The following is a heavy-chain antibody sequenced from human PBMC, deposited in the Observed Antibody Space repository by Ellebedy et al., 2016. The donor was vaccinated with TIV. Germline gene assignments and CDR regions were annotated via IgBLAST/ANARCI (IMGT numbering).Heavy chain of an antibody. J-gene: IGHJ4*02. CDR2: ISWNSGSI. V-gene: IGHV3-9*01. Sequence: GGSLRLSXAASGFTFDDYAMHWVRQAPGKGLEWVSGISWNSGSIDYADSVKGRFTISRDNAKNSLYLQMNGLRAEDTAFYYCVQAGGFLSGWYNYWGQGALVAASS. CDR1: GFTFDDYA. CDR3: VQAGGFLSGWYNY. D-gene: IGHD6-19*01.